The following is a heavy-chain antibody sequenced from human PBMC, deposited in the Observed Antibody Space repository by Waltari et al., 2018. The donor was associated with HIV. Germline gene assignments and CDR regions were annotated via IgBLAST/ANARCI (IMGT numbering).Heavy chain of an antibody. CDR2: IYPGDSDT. CDR3: ARSGITEYYYDSSGYPPGYFDY. Sequence: EVQLVQSGAEVKKPGESLKISCKGSGYSFTSYWIGWVRQMPGKGLEWMGIIYPGDSDTRYSPSFQGQVTISADKSISTAYLQWSSLKASDTAMYYCARSGITEYYYDSSGYPPGYFDYWGQGTLVTVSS. CDR1: GYSFTSYW. D-gene: IGHD3-22*01. J-gene: IGHJ4*02. V-gene: IGHV5-51*01.